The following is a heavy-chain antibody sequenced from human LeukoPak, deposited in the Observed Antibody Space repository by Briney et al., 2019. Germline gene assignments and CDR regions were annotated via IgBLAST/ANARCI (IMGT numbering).Heavy chain of an antibody. CDR1: GYTFTGYY. CDR2: INPNSGGT. J-gene: IGHJ4*02. D-gene: IGHD3-16*01. CDR3: ARDYPGPGGSTLFDY. V-gene: IGHV1-2*02. Sequence: GASVKVSCKASGYTFTGYYMHWVRQAPGQGLEWMGWINPNSGGTNYAQKFQGRVTMTRDTSISTAYMELSRLRSDDTAVYYCARDYPGPGGSTLFDYWGQGTLVTVSS.